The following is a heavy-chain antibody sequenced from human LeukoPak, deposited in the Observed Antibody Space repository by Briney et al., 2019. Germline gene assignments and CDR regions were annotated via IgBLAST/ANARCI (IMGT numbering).Heavy chain of an antibody. V-gene: IGHV1-2*02. CDR2: INPNSGGT. D-gene: IGHD2-21*02. CDR1: GYTFTGYY. Sequence: ASVKVSCKASGYTFTGYYMHWVRQALGQGLEWMGWINPNSGGTNYAQKFQGRVTMTRDTSISTAYMELSRLRSDDTAVYYCARNVNCGGDCYSFFDYWGQGTLVTVSS. J-gene: IGHJ4*02. CDR3: ARNVNCGGDCYSFFDY.